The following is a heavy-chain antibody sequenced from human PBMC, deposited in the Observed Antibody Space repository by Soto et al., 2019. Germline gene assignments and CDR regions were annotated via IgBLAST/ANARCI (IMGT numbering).Heavy chain of an antibody. Sequence: EVQLVESGGGLVKPGGSLRLSCAASGFTFSNAWMNWVRQAPGKGLEWVGRIKSKTDGGTTDYAAPVKGRFTISRDDSKSTLYLQMNSLKTEDTAVYYCTTDQAQVHCRSSSCYMAYYYYGMDVWGQGTTVTVSS. D-gene: IGHD2-2*02. CDR3: TTDQAQVHCRSSSCYMAYYYYGMDV. CDR2: IKSKTDGGTT. V-gene: IGHV3-15*07. CDR1: GFTFSNAW. J-gene: IGHJ6*01.